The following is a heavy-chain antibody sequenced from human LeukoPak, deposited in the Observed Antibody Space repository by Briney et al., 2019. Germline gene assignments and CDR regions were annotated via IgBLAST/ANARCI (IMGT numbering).Heavy chain of an antibody. CDR2: IWYDGSNK. CDR1: GFTFSSYG. Sequence: GGSLRLSCAASGFTFSSYGMPWVRQAPGKGLEWVAVIWYDGSNKYYADSVKGRFTISRDNSKNTLYLQMNSLRAEDTAVYYCARDLGSGFQRAFDAFDIWGQGTMVTVSS. CDR3: ARDLGSGFQRAFDAFDI. J-gene: IGHJ3*02. V-gene: IGHV3-33*01. D-gene: IGHD6-19*01.